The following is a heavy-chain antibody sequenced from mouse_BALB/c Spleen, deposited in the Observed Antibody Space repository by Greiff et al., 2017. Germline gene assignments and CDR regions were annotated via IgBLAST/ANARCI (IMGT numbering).Heavy chain of an antibody. CDR3: ARGGYDDGFAY. J-gene: IGHJ1*01. Sequence: QVQLQQSGAELMKPGASVKISCKATGYTFSSYWIEWVKQRPGHGLEWIGEILPGSGSTNYNEKFKGKATFTADTSSNTAYMQLSSLTSEDSAVYYCARGGYDDGFAYWGQGTTVTVSS. CDR1: GYTFSSYW. V-gene: IGHV1-9*01. CDR2: ILPGSGST. D-gene: IGHD2-14*01.